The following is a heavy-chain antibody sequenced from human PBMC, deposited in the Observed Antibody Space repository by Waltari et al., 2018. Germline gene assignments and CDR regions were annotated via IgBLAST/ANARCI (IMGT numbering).Heavy chain of an antibody. D-gene: IGHD3-3*01. CDR2: IPYNGNT. V-gene: IGHV4-59*01. CDR1: GDSITSFY. Sequence: QVQLQESGPGLVKPSETLSLICSVSGDSITSFYWSWVRQPPGKGLEWIGYIPYNGNTRYNPPLKRRLTISIDTSKKHFSLRLGSVTAADTAIYYCARSYDFWSGYPLDHWGQGTLVTVSS. CDR3: ARSYDFWSGYPLDH. J-gene: IGHJ4*02.